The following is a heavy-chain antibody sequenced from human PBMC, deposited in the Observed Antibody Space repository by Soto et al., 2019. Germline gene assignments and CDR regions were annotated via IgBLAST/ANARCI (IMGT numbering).Heavy chain of an antibody. Sequence: QVQLVESGGGVVQPGRSLRLSCAASGCTFSSYGMHWVRQAPGKGLEWVAVISYDGSNKYYADSVKGRFTISRDNSKNTLYLQMNSLRAEDTAVYYCAIPVTSSSWLFGFDYWGQGTLVTVSS. D-gene: IGHD6-13*01. CDR2: ISYDGSNK. CDR1: GCTFSSYG. V-gene: IGHV3-30*03. J-gene: IGHJ4*02. CDR3: AIPVTSSSWLFGFDY.